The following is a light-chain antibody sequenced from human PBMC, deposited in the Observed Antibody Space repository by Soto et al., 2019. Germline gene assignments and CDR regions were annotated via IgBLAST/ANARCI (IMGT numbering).Light chain of an antibody. Sequence: EIVLTQSPATLSLSPGERATLSCRASPSVTNFLALYQQKQGQAPGLLIYGACNRATGIPVRFSGSGSGTDFTLTISSLEPEDAAFYDCQQRKVWPPVTFGQGTRLEIK. CDR2: GAC. CDR3: QQRKVWPPVT. V-gene: IGKV3-11*01. CDR1: PSVTNF. J-gene: IGKJ5*01.